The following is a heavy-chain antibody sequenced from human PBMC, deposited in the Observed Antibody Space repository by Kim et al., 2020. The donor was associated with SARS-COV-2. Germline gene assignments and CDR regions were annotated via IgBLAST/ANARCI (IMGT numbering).Heavy chain of an antibody. D-gene: IGHD6-13*01. V-gene: IGHV4-4*02. J-gene: IGHJ4*02. CDR3: ARDSGSWKYFDY. Sequence: NSNPSLKSRVTIAVETSKNQCSLKVKTGTAADTAVYYCARDSGSWKYFDYWGKGTLVTVSS.